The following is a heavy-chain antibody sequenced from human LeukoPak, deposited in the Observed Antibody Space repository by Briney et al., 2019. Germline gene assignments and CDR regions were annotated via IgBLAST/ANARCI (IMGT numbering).Heavy chain of an antibody. CDR1: GFTFSSYS. CDR3: ARDAVYYYGSGSYLGP. CDR2: ISSSSSTI. V-gene: IGHV3-48*04. Sequence: PGGSLRLSCAASGFTFSSYSMNWVRQAPGKGLEWVSYISSSSSTIYYADSVKGRFTISRDNAKNSLYLQMNSLRAEDTAVYYCARDAVYYYGSGSYLGPWGQGTLVTVSS. D-gene: IGHD3-10*01. J-gene: IGHJ5*02.